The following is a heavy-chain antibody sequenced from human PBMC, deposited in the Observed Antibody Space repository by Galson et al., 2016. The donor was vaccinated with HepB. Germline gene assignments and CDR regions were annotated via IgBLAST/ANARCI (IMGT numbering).Heavy chain of an antibody. D-gene: IGHD6-19*01. J-gene: IGHJ5*02. Sequence: SLRLSCAASGLTFSRSGLNWVRQAPGKGLQWVSYISSSISTIYYADSVKGRFTISRDNAKNSVYLQMNSLRAEDTAVYYCARGRSILERGWYWFDPWGPGTLVTVSS. V-gene: IGHV3-48*01. CDR3: ARGRSILERGWYWFDP. CDR1: GLTFSRSG. CDR2: ISSSISTI.